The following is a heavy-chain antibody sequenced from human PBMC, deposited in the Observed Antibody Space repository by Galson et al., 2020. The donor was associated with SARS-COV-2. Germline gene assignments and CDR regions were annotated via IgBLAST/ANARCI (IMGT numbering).Heavy chain of an antibody. CDR2: IYSGGST. Sequence: GGSLRLSCAASGFTFSSYAMSWVRQAPGKGLEWVSVIYSGGSTYYADSVKGRFTISRDNSKNTLYLQMNSLRAEDTAVYYCARDSSSWTTHWYFDLWGRGTLVTVSS. CDR3: ARDSSSWTTHWYFDL. J-gene: IGHJ2*01. CDR1: GFTFSSYA. D-gene: IGHD6-13*01. V-gene: IGHV3-23*03.